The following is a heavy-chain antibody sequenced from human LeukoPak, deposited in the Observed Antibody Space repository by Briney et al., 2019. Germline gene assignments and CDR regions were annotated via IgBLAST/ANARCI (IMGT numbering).Heavy chain of an antibody. CDR1: GFTFSDYC. CDR3: ARTYYYDSSGYSGY. D-gene: IGHD3-22*01. J-gene: IGHJ4*02. Sequence: PGGSLRLSCVASGFTFSDYCMSWVRQAPRKGLEWVANIKQDGSEKYYVDSVKGRFTISRDNAKNSLYLQMNSLRAEDTAVYYCARTYYYDSSGYSGYWGQGTLVTVSS. V-gene: IGHV3-7*01. CDR2: IKQDGSEK.